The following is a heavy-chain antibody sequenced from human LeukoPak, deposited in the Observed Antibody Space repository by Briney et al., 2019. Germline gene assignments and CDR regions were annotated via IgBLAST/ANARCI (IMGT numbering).Heavy chain of an antibody. CDR3: ARRHGNRWYVDY. V-gene: IGHV3-48*01. D-gene: IGHD6-13*01. J-gene: IGHJ4*02. Sequence: GGSLRLSCAASGFTFSSYAMSWVRQAPGKGLEWVSYISSTSATMYHADSVKGRFTISRDNAKNSLYLQMNSLRAEDTAVYYCARRHGNRWYVDYWGQGTLVTVSS. CDR1: GFTFSSYA. CDR2: ISSTSATM.